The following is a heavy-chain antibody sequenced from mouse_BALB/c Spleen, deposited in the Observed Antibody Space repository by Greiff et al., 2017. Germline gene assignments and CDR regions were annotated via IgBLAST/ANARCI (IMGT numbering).Heavy chain of an antibody. J-gene: IGHJ2*01. V-gene: IGHV5-6-5*01. CDR2: ISSGGST. D-gene: IGHD2-4*01. CDR1: GFTFSSYA. CDR3: ARERGGYYDYDGNYFDY. Sequence: EVNLVESGGGLVKPGGSLKLSCAASGFTFSSYAMSWVRQTPEKRLEWVASISSGGSTYYPDSVKGRFTISRDNARNILYLQMSSLRSEDTAMYYCARERGGYYDYDGNYFDYWGQGTTLTVSS.